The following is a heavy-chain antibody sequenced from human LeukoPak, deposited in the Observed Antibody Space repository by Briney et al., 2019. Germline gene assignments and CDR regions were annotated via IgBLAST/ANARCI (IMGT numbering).Heavy chain of an antibody. Sequence: GGSLRLSCAASGFDFSSNWMHWVRHAPGQGLVWVSRIKGDGISTNYADSVKGRFTISRDIAKNTLYLQMNSLRAEDTGVYYCARGLQGYYDSLTGYYRGRYYFDYWGQGTLVTVSS. V-gene: IGHV3-74*01. J-gene: IGHJ4*02. D-gene: IGHD3-9*01. CDR1: GFDFSSNW. CDR3: ARGLQGYYDSLTGYYRGRYYFDY. CDR2: IKGDGIST.